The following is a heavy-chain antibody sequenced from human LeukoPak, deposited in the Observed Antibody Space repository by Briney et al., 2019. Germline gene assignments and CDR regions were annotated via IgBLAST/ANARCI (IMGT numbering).Heavy chain of an antibody. V-gene: IGHV1-18*01. D-gene: IGHD3-22*01. CDR1: GYTFTSYG. Sequence: GASVKVSCKASGYTFTSYGISWVRQAPGQGLEWMGWISANNGITNYAQKFQGRVTLTTDTSTSTAYMELRSLRSDDTAVYYCALYYYHNNWFDPWGQGTLVTVSS. CDR2: ISANNGIT. J-gene: IGHJ5*02. CDR3: ALYYYHNNWFDP.